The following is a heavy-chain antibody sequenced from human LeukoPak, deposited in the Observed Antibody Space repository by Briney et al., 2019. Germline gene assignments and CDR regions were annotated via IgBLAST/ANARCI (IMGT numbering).Heavy chain of an antibody. CDR2: INHSGST. Sequence: SETLSLTCAVYGGSFSGYYWSWIRQPPGKGLEWIGEINHSGSTNYNPSLKSRVTISVDTSKNQFSLKLSSVTAADTAVCYCARGVVVVPAAMSEYWYFDLWGRGTLVTVSS. V-gene: IGHV4-34*01. D-gene: IGHD2-2*01. J-gene: IGHJ2*01. CDR3: ARGVVVVPAAMSEYWYFDL. CDR1: GGSFSGYY.